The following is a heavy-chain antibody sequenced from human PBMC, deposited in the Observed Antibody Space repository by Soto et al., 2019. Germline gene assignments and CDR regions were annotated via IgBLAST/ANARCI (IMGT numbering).Heavy chain of an antibody. D-gene: IGHD2-21*01. CDR2: IYSGGST. Sequence: GGSLRLSCAASGFTVSSNYMSWVRQAPGKGLEWVSVIYSGGSTYYADSVKGRFTISRDNSKNTLYLQMNSLRAEDTAVYYCARVGDGYNLDYFDYWGQGTLVTVSS. J-gene: IGHJ4*02. V-gene: IGHV3-53*01. CDR1: GFTVSSNY. CDR3: ARVGDGYNLDYFDY.